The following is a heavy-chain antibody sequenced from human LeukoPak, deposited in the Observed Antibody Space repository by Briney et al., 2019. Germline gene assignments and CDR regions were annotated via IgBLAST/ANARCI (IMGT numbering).Heavy chain of an antibody. J-gene: IGHJ4*02. D-gene: IGHD6-19*01. Sequence: PGGSLRLSCAASGFTFSTYGMQWVRQAPGKGLEWVGVISYDGKVKYYGDSVKGRFTTSRDNSKNMLYLQMNSLRTEDTAVYYCVKETTQHTSGWYFWHWGQGNLVTVSS. CDR1: GFTFSTYG. CDR2: ISYDGKVK. V-gene: IGHV3-30*18. CDR3: VKETTQHTSGWYFWH.